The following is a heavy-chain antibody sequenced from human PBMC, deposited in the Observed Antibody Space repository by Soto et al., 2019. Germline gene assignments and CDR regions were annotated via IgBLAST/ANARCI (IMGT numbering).Heavy chain of an antibody. CDR2: IWLDGSKE. D-gene: IGHD2-15*01. J-gene: IGHJ4*02. V-gene: IGHV3-33*01. CDR1: GFTFSSYA. Sequence: QAQLVESGGGVVQPGKSLRLSCAASGFTFSSYAMHWVRQAPGKGPEWVAAIWLDGSKEHYVESLKGRFTISRDNSKNTVYLQMDSLRVEDTAVYYCARDRVPGTYSFDYWGQGTRVSVSS. CDR3: ARDRVPGTYSFDY.